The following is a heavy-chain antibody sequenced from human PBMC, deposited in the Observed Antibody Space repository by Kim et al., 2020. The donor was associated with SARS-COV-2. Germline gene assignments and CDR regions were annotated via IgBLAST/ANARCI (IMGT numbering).Heavy chain of an antibody. J-gene: IGHJ4*02. V-gene: IGHV3-30*03. CDR2: ISYDGSNK. CDR1: GFTFSSYG. CDR3: VAGSSGWYRGFDY. D-gene: IGHD6-19*01. Sequence: GGSLRLSCAASGFTFSSYGMHWVRQAPGKGLEWVAVISYDGSNKYYADSVKGRFTISRDNSKNTLYLQMNSLRAEDTAVYYCVAGSSGWYRGFDYWGQGTLVTVSS.